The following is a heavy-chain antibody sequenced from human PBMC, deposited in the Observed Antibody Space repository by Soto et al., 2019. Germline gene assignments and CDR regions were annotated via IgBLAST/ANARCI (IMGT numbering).Heavy chain of an antibody. J-gene: IGHJ4*02. CDR1: GGSFSGYY. CDR3: ARGEDVLRYFDWLFCPFDY. D-gene: IGHD3-9*01. Sequence: SETLSLTCAVYGGSFSGYYWSWIRQPPGKGLEWIGEINHSGSTNYNPSLKSRVTISVDTSKNQFSLKLSSVTAADTAVYYCARGEDVLRYFDWLFCPFDYWGQGTLVTVSS. CDR2: INHSGST. V-gene: IGHV4-34*01.